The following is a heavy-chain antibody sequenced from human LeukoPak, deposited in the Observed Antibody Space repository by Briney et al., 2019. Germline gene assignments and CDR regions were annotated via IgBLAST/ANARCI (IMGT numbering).Heavy chain of an antibody. Sequence: ASVKVSCKASGYTFIGYYMHWVRQAPGQGLEWMGWINPNSGGTNYAQKFQGRVTMTRDTSISTAYMELSRLRSDDTAVYYCAILPYCSGGSCFLFDYWGQGTLVTVSS. J-gene: IGHJ4*02. D-gene: IGHD2-15*01. CDR3: AILPYCSGGSCFLFDY. V-gene: IGHV1-2*02. CDR1: GYTFIGYY. CDR2: INPNSGGT.